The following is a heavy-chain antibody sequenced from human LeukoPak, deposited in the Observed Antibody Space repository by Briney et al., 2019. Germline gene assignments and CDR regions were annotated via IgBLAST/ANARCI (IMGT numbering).Heavy chain of an antibody. V-gene: IGHV3-23*01. CDR1: GFSFSIHG. D-gene: IGHD2-2*01. J-gene: IGHJ6*02. CDR2: VRPGDGPT. Sequence: GGSLRLSCAASGFSFSIHGMGWVRRAPGKGLEWVSHVRPGDGPTTYAESVKGRFTISRDNSKNTVSLQMNSLRAEDTAVYYCARDPLSQGVVAVAMQDKLGYYGMDVWGQGTTVTVSS. CDR3: ARDPLSQGVVAVAMQDKLGYYGMDV.